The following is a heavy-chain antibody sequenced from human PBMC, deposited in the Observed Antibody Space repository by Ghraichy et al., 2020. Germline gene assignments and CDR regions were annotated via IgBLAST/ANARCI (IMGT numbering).Heavy chain of an antibody. CDR3: AKDRVVGATLFGFDP. CDR2: ISGSGST. CDR1: GFTFSNYA. Sequence: GESLNISCAASGFTFSNYAMSWVRQAPGKGLEWVSAISGSGSTYYADPVKGRFTISRDNSKNTLYLQMNSLRAEDTAVYYCAKDRVVGATLFGFDPWGQGTLVTVSS. J-gene: IGHJ5*02. D-gene: IGHD1-26*01. V-gene: IGHV3-23*01.